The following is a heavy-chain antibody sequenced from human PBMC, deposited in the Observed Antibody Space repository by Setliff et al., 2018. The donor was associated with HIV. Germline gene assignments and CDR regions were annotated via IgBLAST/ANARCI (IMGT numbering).Heavy chain of an antibody. Sequence: SETLSLTCAVYGGSFSGYYWSWIRQPPGKGLEWIGEINHSGSTNYNPSLKSRVTISVDTSKNQFSLKLTSVTAADTAVYYCAKDHAEAMEQQLVPEYYGMDVWGQGTTVTVS. CDR3: AKDHAEAMEQQLVPEYYGMDV. CDR2: INHSGST. V-gene: IGHV4-34*01. CDR1: GGSFSGYY. J-gene: IGHJ6*02. D-gene: IGHD6-13*01.